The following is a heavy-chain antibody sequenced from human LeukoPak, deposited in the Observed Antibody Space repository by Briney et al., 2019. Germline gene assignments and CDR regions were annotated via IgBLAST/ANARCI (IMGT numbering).Heavy chain of an antibody. J-gene: IGHJ4*02. CDR3: ARDKRLVVVAAAFDY. V-gene: IGHV3-48*01. Sequence: GGSLRLSCAASGFTFSSYGMTWVRQAPGKGLEWVSYISSSSSTIYYADSVKGRFTISRDNAKNSLYLQLNSLRAEDTAVYCCARDKRLVVVAAAFDYWGQGTLVTVSS. D-gene: IGHD2-15*01. CDR1: GFTFSSYG. CDR2: ISSSSSTI.